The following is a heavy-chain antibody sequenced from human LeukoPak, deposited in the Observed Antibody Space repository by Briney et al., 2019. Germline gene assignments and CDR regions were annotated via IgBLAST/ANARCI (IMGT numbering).Heavy chain of an antibody. J-gene: IGHJ6*02. V-gene: IGHV6-1*01. D-gene: IGHD2-15*01. Sequence: SQTLSLTCAISGDIFSSNSAAWNWIRQSPSRGLEWLVRTYYRSKLYNDYAVSVKSRITVNPDTSKNQFSLQLNSVTPEDAAVYYCARVGGPRYCSGGSCFQYYYYYGMDVWGQGTTVTVSS. CDR1: GDIFSSNSAA. CDR2: TYYRSKLYN. CDR3: ARVGGPRYCSGGSCFQYYYYYGMDV.